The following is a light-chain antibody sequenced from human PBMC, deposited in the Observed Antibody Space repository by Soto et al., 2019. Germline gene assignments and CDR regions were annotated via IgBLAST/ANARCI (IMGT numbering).Light chain of an antibody. CDR1: QTISSW. Sequence: GDRVTITCRASQTISSWLAWYQQKPGKAPNLLIYDASSLESGVPSRFSGSGSGTEFTLTISSLQPDDFATYYCQQYNTYPQTFGQGTMVEIK. CDR2: DAS. V-gene: IGKV1-5*01. J-gene: IGKJ1*01. CDR3: QQYNTYPQT.